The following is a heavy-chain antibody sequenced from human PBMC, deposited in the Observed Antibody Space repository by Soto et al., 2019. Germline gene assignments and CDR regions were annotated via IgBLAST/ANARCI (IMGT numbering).Heavy chain of an antibody. CDR1: GGSISSGGYY. J-gene: IGHJ5*02. D-gene: IGHD3-16*01. CDR3: AREILTTRGRPFDP. CDR2: IYYSGST. Sequence: SETLSLTCTVSGGSISSGGYYWSWIRQHPGKGLEWIGYIYYSGSTYYNPSLKSRVTISVDTSKNQFSLKLSSVTAADTAVYYCAREILTTRGRPFDPWGQGTLVTVSS. V-gene: IGHV4-31*03.